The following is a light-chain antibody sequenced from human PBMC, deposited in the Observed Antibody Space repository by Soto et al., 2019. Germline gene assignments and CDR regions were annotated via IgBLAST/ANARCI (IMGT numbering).Light chain of an antibody. CDR3: QQYGSSPWT. V-gene: IGKV3-20*01. CDR2: GAS. CDR1: QSVSSNY. J-gene: IGKJ1*01. Sequence: EIVLTQSPGTLSLSPGERATLSSRASQSVSSNYLAWYQQKPGQAPRPLIYGASSRATGIPDRFSGSGAGTDVTLTISRLESEDFAVYYCQQYGSSPWTFGQGTKVEIK.